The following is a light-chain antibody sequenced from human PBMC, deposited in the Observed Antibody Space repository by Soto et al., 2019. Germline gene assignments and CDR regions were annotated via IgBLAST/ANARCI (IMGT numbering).Light chain of an antibody. CDR3: QQRSNWPLT. Sequence: ETVMTQSPDTLSVSPGERATLSCRASQSVGSNLAWYQQKPGQAPRLLVYDASNRATGIPARFSGSGSGTDFTLTISSLEPEDFAVYYCQQRSNWPLTFGGGTKVDIK. CDR2: DAS. J-gene: IGKJ4*01. CDR1: QSVGSN. V-gene: IGKV3-11*01.